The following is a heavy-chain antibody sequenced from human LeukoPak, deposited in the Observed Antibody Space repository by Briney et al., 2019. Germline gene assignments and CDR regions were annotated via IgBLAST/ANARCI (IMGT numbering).Heavy chain of an antibody. CDR3: ASSDGYSSGWYDPTFDY. J-gene: IGHJ4*02. CDR1: GYTFTSYA. D-gene: IGHD6-19*01. Sequence: ASVKVSCKASGYTFTSYAMNWVRQAPGQGLEWMGWINTNTGNPTYAQGFTGRFVFSLDTSVSTAYLQISSLKAEDTAVYYCASSDGYSSGWYDPTFDYWGQGTLVTVSS. CDR2: INTNTGNP. V-gene: IGHV7-4-1*02.